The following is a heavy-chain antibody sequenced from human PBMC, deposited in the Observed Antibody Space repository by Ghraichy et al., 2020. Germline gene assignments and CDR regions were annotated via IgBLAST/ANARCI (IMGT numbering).Heavy chain of an antibody. J-gene: IGHJ6*02. V-gene: IGHV3-66*01. Sequence: LSLTCAASGFIVSSNYMSWVRQAPGKGLEWVLIVHGGATTDYAESVKGRFTISRDDSRNTVFLQMNNLGAEDTALYFCATGSTGHFYYCMDVWGQGTTVTVSS. CDR1: GFIVSSNY. D-gene: IGHD2-8*02. CDR2: VHGGATT. CDR3: ATGSTGHFYYCMDV.